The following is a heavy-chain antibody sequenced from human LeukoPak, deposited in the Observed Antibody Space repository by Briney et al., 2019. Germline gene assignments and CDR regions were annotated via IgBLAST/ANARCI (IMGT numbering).Heavy chain of an antibody. Sequence: SETLSLTCTVSGGSISSYYWSWIRQPAGKGLEWIGRIYTSGSTNYNPSLKSRVTMSVDTSKNQFSLKLSSVTAADTAVYYCARARGCSSTSCLNWFDPWGQGTLVTVSS. CDR3: ARARGCSSTSCLNWFDP. CDR1: GGSISSYY. CDR2: IYTSGST. J-gene: IGHJ5*02. V-gene: IGHV4-4*07. D-gene: IGHD2-2*01.